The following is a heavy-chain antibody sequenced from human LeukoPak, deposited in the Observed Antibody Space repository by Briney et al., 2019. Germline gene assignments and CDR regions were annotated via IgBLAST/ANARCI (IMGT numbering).Heavy chain of an antibody. J-gene: IGHJ1*01. CDR2: ISYDGSNK. V-gene: IGHV3-30*03. D-gene: IGHD2-2*01. Sequence: GGSLRLSCVASGFTFSSYGMHWVRQAPGKGLEWVAVISYDGSNKYYADSVKGRFTISRDNSKNTLYLQMNSLGAEDTAVYYCALGYCSSTSCYGEYFQHWGQGTLVTVSS. CDR1: GFTFSSYG. CDR3: ALGYCSSTSCYGEYFQH.